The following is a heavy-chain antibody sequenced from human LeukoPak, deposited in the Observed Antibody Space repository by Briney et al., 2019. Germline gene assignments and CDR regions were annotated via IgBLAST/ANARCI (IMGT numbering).Heavy chain of an antibody. D-gene: IGHD3-22*01. CDR2: IRYDGTNK. CDR1: GFTFSRYG. Sequence: GGSLRLSCAASGFTFSRYGMHWVRQAPGKGLEWVAFIRYDGTNKYYADSVKGRFTIFRDNSKNTLYLQMNSLRAEDTAVYYCARAYRGAYYDNSGSFDYWGQGTLVTVSS. V-gene: IGHV3-30*02. CDR3: ARAYRGAYYDNSGSFDY. J-gene: IGHJ4*02.